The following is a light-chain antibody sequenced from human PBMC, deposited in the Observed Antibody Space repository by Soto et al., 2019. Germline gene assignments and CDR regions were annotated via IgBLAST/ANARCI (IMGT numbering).Light chain of an antibody. CDR3: QQRSNWPST. J-gene: IGKJ4*01. CDR2: DAS. CDR1: ESVSRY. Sequence: EIVMTQSPATLSLSPENRATLSCRASESVSRYLAWYQQKPGQAPRLLIYDASNRATGIPARFSGSGSGTDFTLTITSLEPEDFAVYYCQQRSNWPSTFGGGTKVEIK. V-gene: IGKV3-11*01.